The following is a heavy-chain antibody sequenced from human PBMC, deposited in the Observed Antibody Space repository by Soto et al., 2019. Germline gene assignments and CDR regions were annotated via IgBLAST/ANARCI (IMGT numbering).Heavy chain of an antibody. CDR1: GGSVSSGSYY. CDR3: ARDPLYCSGGSCYNAGLDV. Sequence: SETLSLTCTVSGGSVSSGSYYWSWIRQPPGKGLEWIGYIYYSGSTNYNPSLKSRVTISVDTSKNQFSLKLSSVTAADTAVYYCARDPLYCSGGSCYNAGLDVWGQGTTVTVSS. J-gene: IGHJ6*02. V-gene: IGHV4-61*01. D-gene: IGHD2-15*01. CDR2: IYYSGST.